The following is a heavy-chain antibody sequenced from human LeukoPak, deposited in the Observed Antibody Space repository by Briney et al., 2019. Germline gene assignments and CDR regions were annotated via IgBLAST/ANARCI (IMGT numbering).Heavy chain of an antibody. CDR3: ARISSSYDYDY. Sequence: PGGSLRLSCAASGFXFRSYGIHWVRQAPGKGLKYVAAISSNGGSTDYANSVKGRFTISRDNSKNTLYLQMGSLRAEDMAVYYCARISSSYDYDYWGQGTMVTVSS. D-gene: IGHD6-6*01. CDR2: ISSNGGST. J-gene: IGHJ4*02. CDR1: GFXFRSYG. V-gene: IGHV3-64*01.